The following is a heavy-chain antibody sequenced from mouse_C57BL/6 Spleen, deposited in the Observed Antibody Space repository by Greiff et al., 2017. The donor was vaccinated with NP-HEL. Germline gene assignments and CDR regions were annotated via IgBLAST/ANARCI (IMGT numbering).Heavy chain of an antibody. CDR1: GYTFTSYW. V-gene: IGHV1-74*01. D-gene: IGHD2-3*01. Sequence: QVHVKQSGAELVKPGASVKVSCKASGYTFTSYWMHWVKQRPGQGLEWIGRIHPSDSDTNYNQKFKGKATLTVDKSSSTAYMQLSSLTSEDSAVYYCAIDDGYYGGFAYWGQGTLVTVSA. CDR3: AIDDGYYGGFAY. CDR2: IHPSDSDT. J-gene: IGHJ3*01.